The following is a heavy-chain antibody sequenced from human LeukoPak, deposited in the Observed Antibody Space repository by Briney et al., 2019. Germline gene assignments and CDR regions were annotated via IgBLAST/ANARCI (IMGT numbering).Heavy chain of an antibody. D-gene: IGHD6-19*01. CDR2: INPNSGGT. V-gene: IGHV1-2*02. CDR3: ATQDRYSSGWYIDY. Sequence: ASVKVSCKASGYTFTGYYMHWVRQAPGQGLEWMGWINPNSGGTNYAQKFQGRVTMTRDTSISTAYMELSRLRSDDTAVYYCATQDRYSSGWYIDYWGQGTLVTVSS. CDR1: GYTFTGYY. J-gene: IGHJ4*02.